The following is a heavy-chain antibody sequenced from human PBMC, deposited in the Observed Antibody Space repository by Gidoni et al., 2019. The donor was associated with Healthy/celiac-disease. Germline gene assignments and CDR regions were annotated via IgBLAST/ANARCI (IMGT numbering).Heavy chain of an antibody. CDR1: GFTFSSYS. V-gene: IGHV3-21*01. CDR3: ARSYGYCSGGSCYSGPS. Sequence: EVQLVESGGGLVKPGGSLRLSCAASGFTFSSYSMNWVRQAPGKGLGWVSSISSSSSYIYYADSVKGRFTISRDNAKNSLYLQMNSLRAEDTAVYYCARSYGYCSGGSCYSGPSWGQGTLVTVSS. J-gene: IGHJ5*02. D-gene: IGHD2-15*01. CDR2: ISSSSSYI.